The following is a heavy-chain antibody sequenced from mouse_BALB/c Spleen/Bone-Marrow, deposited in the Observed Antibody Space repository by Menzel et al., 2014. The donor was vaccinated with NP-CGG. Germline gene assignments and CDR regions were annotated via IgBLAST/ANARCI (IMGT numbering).Heavy chain of an antibody. CDR3: ARWEYYAMDY. D-gene: IGHD4-1*01. Sequence: VQLQQSGAELVKPGASVKLSCAASGFNIKDTYMHWVKQRPEQGLEWIGRIDPANGNTKYDPKFQGKATITADTSSNSAYLQLSSLTSEDTAVYYCARWEYYAMDYWGQGTSVTVSS. V-gene: IGHV14-3*02. CDR1: GFNIKDTY. J-gene: IGHJ4*01. CDR2: IDPANGNT.